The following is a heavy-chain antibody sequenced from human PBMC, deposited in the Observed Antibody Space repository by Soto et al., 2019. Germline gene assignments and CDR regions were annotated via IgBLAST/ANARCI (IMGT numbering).Heavy chain of an antibody. CDR1: GFSFSTHS. D-gene: IGHD2-2*01. Sequence: GGSLRLSCAASGFSFSTHSMNWVRQAPGKGLEWVSYISSGTTIHYADSVKGRFTISRDNAKNSLYLQMNSLRAEDTAVYYCAKAAQNQPPTYYYRDVWGKGTTVTVSS. CDR2: ISSGTTI. J-gene: IGHJ6*03. CDR3: AKAAQNQPPTYYYRDV. V-gene: IGHV3-48*01.